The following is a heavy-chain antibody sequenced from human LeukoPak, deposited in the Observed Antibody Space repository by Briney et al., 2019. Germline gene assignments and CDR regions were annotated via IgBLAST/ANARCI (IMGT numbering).Heavy chain of an antibody. V-gene: IGHV3-74*01. CDR2: IDSHGTST. CDR3: VREGYGPGNYPFDS. Sequence: GGSLRLSCAASGFTFSSHWMHWVRQAPGKGLMWVSRIDSHGTSTIDAASAQGRFTVSRDNSKNTLYLQMNSLRVEDTAVYYCVREGYGPGNYPFDSWGQGTLVTVSS. J-gene: IGHJ4*02. CDR1: GFTFSSHW. D-gene: IGHD3-10*01.